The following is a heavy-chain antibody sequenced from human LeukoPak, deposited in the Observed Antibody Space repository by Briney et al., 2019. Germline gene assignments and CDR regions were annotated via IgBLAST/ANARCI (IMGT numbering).Heavy chain of an antibody. CDR3: ARDLKDYYDSSGYYFGGFDY. D-gene: IGHD3-22*01. CDR2: ISSSSSTI. V-gene: IGHV3-48*04. J-gene: IGHJ4*02. CDR1: GFTFSSYS. Sequence: GGSLRLSCAASGFTFSSYSMNWVRQAPGKGLEWVSYISSSSSTIYYADSVKGRFTISRDNAKNSLYLQMNSLRAEDTAVYYCARDLKDYYDSSGYYFGGFDYWGQGTLVTVSS.